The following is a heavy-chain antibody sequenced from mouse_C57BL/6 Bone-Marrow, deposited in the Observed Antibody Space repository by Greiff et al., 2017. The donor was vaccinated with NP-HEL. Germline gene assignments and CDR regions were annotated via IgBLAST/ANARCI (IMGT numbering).Heavy chain of an antibody. CDR3: GRTGDYDGGYAMDY. J-gene: IGHJ4*01. Sequence: QVQLQQPGAELVKPGASVKMSCKASGYTFTSYWITWVKQRPGQGLEWIGDIYPGSGGTNYNEKFKSKATLTVDTSSSTAYMQLSSLTSEDSAVYYCGRTGDYDGGYAMDYWGQGTSVTVSS. D-gene: IGHD2-4*01. V-gene: IGHV1-55*01. CDR2: IYPGSGGT. CDR1: GYTFTSYW.